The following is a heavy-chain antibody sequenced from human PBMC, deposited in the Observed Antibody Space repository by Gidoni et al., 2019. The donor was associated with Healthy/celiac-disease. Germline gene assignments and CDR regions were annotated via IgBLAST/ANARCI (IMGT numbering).Heavy chain of an antibody. J-gene: IGHJ4*02. CDR2: SSGSGGST. Sequence: EVQLLESGGGLLQPGGSLRLSCAASGFTLSGYAMSWVRQAPGKGLEWVSTSSGSGGSTYYADSVKGRFTISRDNSKNTLYLQMNSLRADDTAVYYCAKLAPRFYPGQFDYWGQGTLVTVFS. CDR1: GFTLSGYA. D-gene: IGHD3-10*01. V-gene: IGHV3-23*01. CDR3: AKLAPRFYPGQFDY.